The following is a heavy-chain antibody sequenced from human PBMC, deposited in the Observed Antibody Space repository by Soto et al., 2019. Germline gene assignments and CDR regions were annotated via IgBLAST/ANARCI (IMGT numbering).Heavy chain of an antibody. V-gene: IGHV3-53*01. CDR1: GFTVSGKKY. Sequence: VGSLRLSCAAFGFTVSGKKYVAWVRQAPGKGLEWVSALYDLDGTYYADSVKGRFTTSSDSSRTTVYLQMNSLRPDDTAVYSCATWHLQEHAYDIWGQGTMVTVSS. D-gene: IGHD1-1*01. CDR3: ATWHLQEHAYDI. CDR2: LYDLDGT. J-gene: IGHJ3*02.